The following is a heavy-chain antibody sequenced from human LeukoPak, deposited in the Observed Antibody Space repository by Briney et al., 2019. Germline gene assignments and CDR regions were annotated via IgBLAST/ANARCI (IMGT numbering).Heavy chain of an antibody. V-gene: IGHV1-18*04. CDR2: ISGYNGYT. D-gene: IGHD3-16*01. CDR1: GYTFTSYY. Sequence: GASVKVSCKASGYTFTSYYMHWVRQAPGQRLEWMGWISGYNGYTKYAQKLQGRVTMTTDTSTSTAHMELRSLRSDDTAVYYCARVPPHRKMSYGNQNWFDTWGQGTLVTVSS. CDR3: ARVPPHRKMSYGNQNWFDT. J-gene: IGHJ5*02.